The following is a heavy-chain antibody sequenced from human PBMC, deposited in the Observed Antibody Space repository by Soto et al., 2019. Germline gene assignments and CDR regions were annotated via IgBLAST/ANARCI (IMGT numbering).Heavy chain of an antibody. D-gene: IGHD6-13*01. J-gene: IGHJ6*02. Sequence: GESLKISCKGSGYSFTSYWISWVRQMPGKGLEWMGRIDPSDSYTNYSPSFQGHVTISADKSISTAYLQWSSLKASDTAMYYCARHKRIAAAGNYYYYGMDVWGQGTTVTVSS. CDR3: ARHKRIAAAGNYYYYGMDV. CDR2: IDPSDSYT. CDR1: GYSFTSYW. V-gene: IGHV5-10-1*01.